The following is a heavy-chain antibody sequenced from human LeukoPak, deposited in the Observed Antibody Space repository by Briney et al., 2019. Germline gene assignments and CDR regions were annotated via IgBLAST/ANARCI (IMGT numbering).Heavy chain of an antibody. Sequence: SETLSLTCTVSGGSISSSSYYWGWIRQPPGTGLEWIGSIYYSGSTYYNPSLKSRVTISVDTSKNQFSLKLSSVTAADTAVYYCARNDFWSGYYEPYYFGYWGQGTLVTVSS. CDR2: IYYSGST. V-gene: IGHV4-39*01. CDR3: ARNDFWSGYYEPYYFGY. D-gene: IGHD3-3*01. CDR1: GGSISSSSYY. J-gene: IGHJ4*02.